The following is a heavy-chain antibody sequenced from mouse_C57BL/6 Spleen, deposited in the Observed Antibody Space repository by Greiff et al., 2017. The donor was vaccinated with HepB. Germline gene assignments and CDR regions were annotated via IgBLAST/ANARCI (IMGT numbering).Heavy chain of an antibody. D-gene: IGHD1-1*01. CDR1: GYTFTSYW. CDR3: ARLGAITTVVDAWFAY. J-gene: IGHJ3*01. Sequence: QVHVKQSGAELAKPGASVKLSCKASGYTFTSYWMHWVKQRPGQGLEWIGYINPSSGYTKYNQKFKDKATLTADKSSSTAYMQLSSLTYEDSAVYYCARLGAITTVVDAWFAYWGQGTLVTVSA. V-gene: IGHV1-7*01. CDR2: INPSSGYT.